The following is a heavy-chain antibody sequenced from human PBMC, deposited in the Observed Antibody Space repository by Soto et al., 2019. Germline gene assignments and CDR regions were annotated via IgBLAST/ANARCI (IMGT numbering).Heavy chain of an antibody. D-gene: IGHD6-13*01. CDR3: VKNREGIAAAGCLEF. V-gene: IGHV3-23*01. J-gene: IGHJ4*02. CDR1: GFTFTAFA. Sequence: GGSLRLSCGASGFTFTAFAMTWVRQAPGKGLEWVSGITGSGGNTYYADSVKGRFTISRDNSKNTLYLQMNTLRAEDTATYYWVKNREGIAAAGCLEFWGQGTPVTVSS. CDR2: ITGSGGNT.